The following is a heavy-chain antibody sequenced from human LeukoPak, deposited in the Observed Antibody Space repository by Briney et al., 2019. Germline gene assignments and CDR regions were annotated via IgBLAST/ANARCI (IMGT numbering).Heavy chain of an antibody. CDR1: GGSISGYC. CDR2: IYNIGSP. CDR3: ARGLGEYAFDI. D-gene: IGHD3-16*01. Sequence: SESLSLTCTVSGGSISGYCWTWIRQPAGKGLEWIGRIYNIGSPNYNPALKSRVTISVDTSKNQFSLKLSSVTAADSAVYYCARGLGEYAFDIWGQGTMVTVSS. J-gene: IGHJ3*02. V-gene: IGHV4-4*07.